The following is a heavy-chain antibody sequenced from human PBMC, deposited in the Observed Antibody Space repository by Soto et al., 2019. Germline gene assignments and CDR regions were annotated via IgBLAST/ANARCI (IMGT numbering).Heavy chain of an antibody. CDR2: IYWDDDQ. D-gene: IGHD1-1*01. V-gene: IGHV2-5*02. Sequence: SGPTLVNPTQTLTLTCTFSGISLSTRGVGVAWIRQPPGKALEWLALIYWDDDQRYSPSLKNRLTVTKDTSKNRVVLSMTNMVPLDTATYYCAHLDNYYYFDYWVQGTLVTVSS. CDR1: GISLSTRGVG. J-gene: IGHJ4*02. CDR3: AHLDNYYYFDY.